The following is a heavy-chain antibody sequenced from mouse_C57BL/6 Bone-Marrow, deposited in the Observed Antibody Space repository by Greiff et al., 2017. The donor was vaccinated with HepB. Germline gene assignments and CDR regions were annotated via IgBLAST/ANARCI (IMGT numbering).Heavy chain of an antibody. V-gene: IGHV1-50*01. J-gene: IGHJ2*01. CDR1: GYTFTSYW. CDR2: IDPSDSYT. CDR3: ARGLPYYFDY. Sequence: QVQLQQPGAELVKPGASVKLSCKASGYTFTSYWMQWVKQRPGQGLEWIGEIDPSDSYTNYNQKFKGKATLTVDTSSSTAYMQLSSRTSEDSAVYYCARGLPYYFDYWGRGTTLTVSS. D-gene: IGHD6-2*01.